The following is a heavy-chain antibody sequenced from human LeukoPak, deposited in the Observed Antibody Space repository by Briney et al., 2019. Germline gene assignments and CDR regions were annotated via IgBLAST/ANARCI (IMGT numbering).Heavy chain of an antibody. V-gene: IGHV3-74*01. CDR3: ARGPVPAAYSWLDY. D-gene: IGHD2-2*01. CDR2: ISRDGATT. J-gene: IGHJ4*02. CDR1: GFTFRNYW. Sequence: GGSLRLSCAASGFTFRNYWMHWVRQAPGKGLVWVSRISRDGATTHYAGSVKGRFTISRDNAKNMVYLQMNSLSAEDTAVYYCARGPVPAAYSWLDYWGQGTLVTVSS.